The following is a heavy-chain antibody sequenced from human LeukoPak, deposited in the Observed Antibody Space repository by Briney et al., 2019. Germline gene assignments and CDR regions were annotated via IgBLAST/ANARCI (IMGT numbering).Heavy chain of an antibody. CDR1: GYSFTSYW. Sequence: GESLKISCKGSGYSFTSYWIGWVRQMPGKGLEWMGIIYPGDSDTRYSPSFQGQVTISADKSISTAYLQWSSLKASDTAMYYCPRLSGFRGYSGYDLRYWGQGTLVTVSS. D-gene: IGHD5-12*01. CDR3: PRLSGFRGYSGYDLRY. CDR2: IYPGDSDT. V-gene: IGHV5-51*01. J-gene: IGHJ4*02.